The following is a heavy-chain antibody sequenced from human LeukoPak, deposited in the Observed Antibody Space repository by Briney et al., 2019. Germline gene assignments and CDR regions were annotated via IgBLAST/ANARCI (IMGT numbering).Heavy chain of an antibody. D-gene: IGHD1-26*01. V-gene: IGHV4-59*01. CDR2: IYYSGTT. J-gene: IGHJ5*01. CDR3: ARYTGSYYRFES. Sequence: PSETLSLTCTVSGGSMSRYYWGWVRQPPGKGLEWIGYIYYSGTTNYNPSLKSRVTISIDTSKNQFSLNLNSVTAADTAMYYCARYTGSYYRFESWGQGSLVTVSS. CDR1: GGSMSRYY.